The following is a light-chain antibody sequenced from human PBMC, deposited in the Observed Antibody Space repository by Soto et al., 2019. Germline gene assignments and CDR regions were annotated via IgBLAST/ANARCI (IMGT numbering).Light chain of an antibody. V-gene: IGKV3-15*01. Sequence: EIVMTPSPATLSLSPGERAPLSCRASQSLSVNLAWYQQKPGQAPRLLIYAASTRATGIPARFSGSGSGTEFTLTISSLQAEDFAVYYCQQYYRWPQTFGQGTKVDIK. CDR2: AAS. J-gene: IGKJ1*01. CDR1: QSLSVN. CDR3: QQYYRWPQT.